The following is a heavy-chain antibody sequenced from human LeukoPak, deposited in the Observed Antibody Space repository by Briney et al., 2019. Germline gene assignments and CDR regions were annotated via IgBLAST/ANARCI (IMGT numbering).Heavy chain of an antibody. Sequence: SETLSLTCAVSGYSISSGYYWGWIRQPPGKGRGWTARSYHSRSNYYNASLKSRVTIAVDTTKNQFSLKLSSVTAADTAVYYCARYLYYDSSGPIIGDAFDIWGQGTMVTVPS. CDR2: SYHSRSN. CDR3: ARYLYYDSSGPIIGDAFDI. V-gene: IGHV4-38-2*01. CDR1: GYSISSGYY. D-gene: IGHD3-22*01. J-gene: IGHJ3*02.